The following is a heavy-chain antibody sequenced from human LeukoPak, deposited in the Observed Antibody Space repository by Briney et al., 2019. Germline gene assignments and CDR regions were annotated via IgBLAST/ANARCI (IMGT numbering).Heavy chain of an antibody. D-gene: IGHD2-21*01. J-gene: IGHJ6*03. Sequence: GESLKISCKGSGYIFTSNWIGWVRQMPGKGLEWMGIIYPGDSDTRYSPSFQGQVTISVDKAISTDYLQWSSLKVSDTAMYYCARLSLVIATNYYYMDVWGKGTTVIVSS. V-gene: IGHV5-51*01. CDR3: ARLSLVIATNYYYMDV. CDR1: GYIFTSNW. CDR2: IYPGDSDT.